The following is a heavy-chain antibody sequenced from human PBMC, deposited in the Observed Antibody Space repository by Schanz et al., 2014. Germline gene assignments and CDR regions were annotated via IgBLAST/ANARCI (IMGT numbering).Heavy chain of an antibody. J-gene: IGHJ4*02. CDR3: AKVQIHTPYGGNSCFDY. CDR1: GFTFDDHA. Sequence: EVQLVESGGGLVQPGRSLRLSCAASGFTFDDHAMHWVRQVPGKRLEWDSGFSWTSGNIAYADYVKDRFTISRGNAKKSLYLQINSRRTEDTALYYCAKVQIHTPYGGNSCFDYWGQGTLVTVSS. CDR2: FSWTSGNI. D-gene: IGHD2-21*02. V-gene: IGHV3-9*01.